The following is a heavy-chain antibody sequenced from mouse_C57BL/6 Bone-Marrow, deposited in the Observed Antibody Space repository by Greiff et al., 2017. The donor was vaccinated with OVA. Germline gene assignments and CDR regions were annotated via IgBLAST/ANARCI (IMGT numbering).Heavy chain of an antibody. Sequence: QVQLQQPGAELVRPGSSVKLSCKASGYTFTSYWMDWVKQRPGQGLEWIGNIYPSDSETHYNQKFKDKATLTVDKSSSTAYMQLSSLTSEDSAVDYCARGTAQAYYAMDYWGQGTSVTVSS. J-gene: IGHJ4*01. CDR3: ARGTAQAYYAMDY. CDR1: GYTFTSYW. V-gene: IGHV1-61*01. D-gene: IGHD3-2*02. CDR2: IYPSDSET.